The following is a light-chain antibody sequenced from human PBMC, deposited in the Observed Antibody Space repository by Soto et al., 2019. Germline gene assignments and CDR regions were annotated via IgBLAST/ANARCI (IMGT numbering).Light chain of an antibody. J-gene: IGKJ1*01. CDR2: GAS. CDR3: QQYGSSPPT. Sequence: EIVMTQSPATLSASPGERATLSCRASQSVSSSYLAWYQQKPGQAPRLLIYGASSRATGIPDRFSGSGSGTDFTLTISRLEPEDFAVYYCQQYGSSPPTFGQGTKV. CDR1: QSVSSSY. V-gene: IGKV3-20*01.